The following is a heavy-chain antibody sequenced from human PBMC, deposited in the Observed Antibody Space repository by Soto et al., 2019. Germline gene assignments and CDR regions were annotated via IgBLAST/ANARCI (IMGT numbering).Heavy chain of an antibody. J-gene: IGHJ4*02. CDR1: GGPIRSSSHY. V-gene: IGHV4-39*02. Sequence: SETLSLTCTVSGGPIRSSSHYWGWIRQSPGTGLEWIGSIDESGDSYYNPSLKSRVAISVDTSKNQFSLKLISVTGADSAIYYCAREGGYVDYWGQGTLVTVSS. CDR2: IDESGDS. CDR3: AREGGYVDY. D-gene: IGHD1-1*01.